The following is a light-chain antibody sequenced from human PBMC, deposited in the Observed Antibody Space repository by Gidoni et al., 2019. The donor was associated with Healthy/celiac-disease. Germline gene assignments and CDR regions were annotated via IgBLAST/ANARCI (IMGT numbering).Light chain of an antibody. CDR1: QSVSSTY. CDR3: QQYGRSPLT. Sequence: EIVLTQSPGTLSLSPGERATLSCRASQSVSSTYLAWYQQKHGQAPRLLIYGAASRSAGMPHRISGSGCGTEVTLTISRLEPEDYAVSYCQQYGRSPLTFGGGSKVEIK. J-gene: IGKJ4*01. V-gene: IGKV3-20*01. CDR2: GAA.